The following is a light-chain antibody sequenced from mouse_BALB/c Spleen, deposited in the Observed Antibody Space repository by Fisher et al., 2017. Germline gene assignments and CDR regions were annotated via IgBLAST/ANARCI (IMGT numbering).Light chain of an antibody. V-gene: IGKV4-59*01. CDR2: DTS. CDR3: QQWSSYPYT. CDR1: SSVSY. J-gene: IGKJ2*01. Sequence: IVLTQTPALMSASPGEKVTMTCSASSSVSYMYWYQQKSGTSPKRWIYDTSKLASGVPARFSGSGSGTSYSLTINSMEGEDAATYYCQQWSSYPYTFGGGTKLEIK.